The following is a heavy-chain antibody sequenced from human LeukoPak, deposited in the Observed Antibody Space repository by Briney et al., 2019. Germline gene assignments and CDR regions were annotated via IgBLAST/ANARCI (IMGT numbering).Heavy chain of an antibody. Sequence: TGGSLRLSCTVSGFSVSDNSMSWVRQAPGKGLEWVSFIYSGTTHYSDSVKGRFTISRDNSKNTLYLQMNSLRAEDTAVYYCARTLYDVLSGFDFWGQGTLVTVSA. V-gene: IGHV3-53*01. D-gene: IGHD3-3*01. CDR3: ARTLYDVLSGFDF. J-gene: IGHJ4*01. CDR2: IYSGTT. CDR1: GFSVSDNS.